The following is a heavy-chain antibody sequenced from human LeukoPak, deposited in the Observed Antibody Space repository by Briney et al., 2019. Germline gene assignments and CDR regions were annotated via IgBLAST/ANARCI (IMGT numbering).Heavy chain of an antibody. J-gene: IGHJ4*02. CDR2: INPSGGST. CDR3: ARELAQWLVTYYFDY. Sequence: ASVKVSCKTSGYTFSNYDIGWVRQAPGQGLEWMGIINPSGGSTSYAQKFQGRVTMTRDTSTSTVYMELSSLRSEDTAVYYCARELAQWLVTYYFDYWGQGTLVTVSS. CDR1: GYTFSNYD. V-gene: IGHV1-46*01. D-gene: IGHD6-19*01.